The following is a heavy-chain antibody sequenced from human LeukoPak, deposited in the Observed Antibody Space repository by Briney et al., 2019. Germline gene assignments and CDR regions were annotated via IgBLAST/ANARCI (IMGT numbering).Heavy chain of an antibody. V-gene: IGHV4-59*01. D-gene: IGHD6-13*01. CDR2: IYYSGST. CDR3: ASTGYSSSWYYDAFDI. CDR1: GGSISSYY. J-gene: IGHJ3*02. Sequence: SSETLSLTCTVSGGSISSYYWSWIRQPPGKGLEWIGYIYYSGSTNYNPSLKSRVTISVDTSKNQFFLKLSSVTAADTAVYYCASTGYSSSWYYDAFDIWGQGTMVTVSS.